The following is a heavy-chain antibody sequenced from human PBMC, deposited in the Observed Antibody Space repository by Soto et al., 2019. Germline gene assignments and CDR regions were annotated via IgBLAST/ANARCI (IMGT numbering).Heavy chain of an antibody. Sequence: SETLSLTCAVSGGSISSGGYSWSWIRQPPGKGLEWIGYMYHSGSTYYNPSLKSRVTISIDRSKNQFSLKLSSVTAADTAVYYCARVPDYWRQGTLVTVS. V-gene: IGHV4-30-2*01. CDR3: ARVPDY. J-gene: IGHJ4*02. D-gene: IGHD2-2*01. CDR2: MYHSGST. CDR1: GGSISSGGYS.